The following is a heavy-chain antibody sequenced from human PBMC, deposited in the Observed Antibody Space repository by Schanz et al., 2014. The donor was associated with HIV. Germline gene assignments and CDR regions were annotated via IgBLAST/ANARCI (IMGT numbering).Heavy chain of an antibody. CDR2: FNVKVSKI. V-gene: IGHV1-69*01. CDR3: ASGRRSGIGWRMDV. J-gene: IGHJ6*02. CDR1: GGTFRSNA. Sequence: QVPLVQSGAEVTKTGSSVKVSCKASGGTFRSNAITWVRQAPGQGLEWIGHFNVKVSKINSAQKFQGRVSMTADPSTNTAYMEMRGLRFEDTAVYYCASGRRSGIGWRMDVWGQGTTVSVSS. D-gene: IGHD6-19*01.